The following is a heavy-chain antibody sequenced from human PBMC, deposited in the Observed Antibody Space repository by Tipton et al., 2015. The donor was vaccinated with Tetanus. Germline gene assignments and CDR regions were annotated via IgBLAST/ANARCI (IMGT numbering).Heavy chain of an antibody. Sequence: TLPLTCTVSGGSFSNYYWNWIRQSPGRRLEWIGNIYYGGDTDYNPSLQSRATISLDTSKKLFSLRLKSVTAADTAIYYCARSHVFRFTLFGEEIPRSGRFDPWGQGTLVTVSS. J-gene: IGHJ5*02. V-gene: IGHV4-59*01. D-gene: IGHD3-3*01. CDR3: ARSHVFRFTLFGEEIPRSGRFDP. CDR2: IYYGGDT. CDR1: GGSFSNYY.